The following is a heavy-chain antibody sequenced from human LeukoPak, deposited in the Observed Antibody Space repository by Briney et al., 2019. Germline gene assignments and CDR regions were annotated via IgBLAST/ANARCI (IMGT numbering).Heavy chain of an antibody. Sequence: SETLSLTCTVSGGSISSGGYYWSWIRQHPGKGLEWIGYIYYSGSTYYNPSLKSRVTISVDTSKNQFSLKLSSVTAADTAVYYCARRNSGSCYVNEFDYWGQGTLVTVSS. V-gene: IGHV4-31*03. CDR3: ARRNSGSCYVNEFDY. CDR2: IYYSGST. J-gene: IGHJ4*02. D-gene: IGHD1-26*01. CDR1: GGSISSGGYY.